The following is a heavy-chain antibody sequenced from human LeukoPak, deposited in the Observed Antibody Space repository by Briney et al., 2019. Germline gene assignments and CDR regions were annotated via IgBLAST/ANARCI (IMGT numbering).Heavy chain of an antibody. J-gene: IGHJ4*02. CDR3: ARARLQGNYFDY. D-gene: IGHD4-11*01. CDR1: GYTFTSYY. Sequence: ASVRVSCKASGYTFTSYYMHWVRQAPGQGLEWMGIINPSGGSTSYAQKFQGRVTMTRDTSTSTVYMELSSLRSEDTAVYYCARARLQGNYFDYWGQGTLVTVSS. CDR2: INPSGGST. V-gene: IGHV1-46*01.